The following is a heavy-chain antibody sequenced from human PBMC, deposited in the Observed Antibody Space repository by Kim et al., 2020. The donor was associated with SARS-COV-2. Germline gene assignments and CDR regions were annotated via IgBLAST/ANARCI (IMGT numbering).Heavy chain of an antibody. Sequence: VSVKSRITINPDTSKNQFSLQLNSVTPEDTAVYYCARGLFFGIAAATADYWGQGTLVTVSS. V-gene: IGHV6-1*01. D-gene: IGHD6-13*01. CDR3: ARGLFFGIAAATADY. J-gene: IGHJ4*02.